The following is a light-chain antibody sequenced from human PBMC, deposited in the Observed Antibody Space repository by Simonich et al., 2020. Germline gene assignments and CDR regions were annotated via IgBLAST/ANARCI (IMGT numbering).Light chain of an antibody. CDR2: WAS. CDR3: QQYYSTPYT. Sequence: DIVMTQSPDSLAVSLGERATINCKSRQSVLYSSNNQNYLAWYQQKPGQPPKLLIYWASTREPGVPDRFSGSGSGTDFTLTISSLQAEDVAVYYCQQYYSTPYTFGQGTKLEIK. CDR1: QSVLYSSNNQNY. J-gene: IGKJ2*01. V-gene: IGKV4-1*01.